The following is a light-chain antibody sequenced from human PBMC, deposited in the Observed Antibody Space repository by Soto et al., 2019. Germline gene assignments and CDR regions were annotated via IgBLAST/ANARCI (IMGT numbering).Light chain of an antibody. CDR2: DTS. V-gene: IGKV3-11*01. CDR1: QTIRAH. J-gene: IGKJ5*01. CDR3: QQGQNWPIT. Sequence: ELVLTQSPGTLPLSPGERDTLSCRASQTIRAHLAWYHQRPGQPPRLLIYDTSNRATGIPDRFSGSGSGTDFTLTIRGLEPADFGVYYCQQGQNWPITFGQGTRLEIK.